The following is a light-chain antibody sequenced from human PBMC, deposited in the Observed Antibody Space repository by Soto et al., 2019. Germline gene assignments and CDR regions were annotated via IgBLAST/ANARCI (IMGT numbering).Light chain of an antibody. Sequence: QSVLTQPASVSGSPGQSITISCTGTSSDVGGYNYVSWYQQHPGKAPKVMIYEVSNRPSGVSNRFSGSKSGITASLTISGLQAEDEADYYCSSYTSSSTLGVFGTGTKLTVL. CDR1: SSDVGGYNY. V-gene: IGLV2-14*01. CDR3: SSYTSSSTLGV. CDR2: EVS. J-gene: IGLJ1*01.